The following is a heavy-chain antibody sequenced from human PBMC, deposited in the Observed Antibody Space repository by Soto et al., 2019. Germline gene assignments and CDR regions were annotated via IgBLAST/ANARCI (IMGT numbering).Heavy chain of an antibody. CDR3: ARADFITMIVVVTPGAFDI. D-gene: IGHD3-22*01. V-gene: IGHV6-1*01. Sequence: PSQTLSLTCAISGDSVSSNSAAWSWIRQSPSRGLEWLGRTYYRSKWYNDYAVSVKSRITINPDTSKNQFSLQLNSVTPEDTAVYYCARADFITMIVVVTPGAFDIWGQGTMVTVSS. CDR2: TYYRSKWYN. CDR1: GDSVSSNSAA. J-gene: IGHJ3*02.